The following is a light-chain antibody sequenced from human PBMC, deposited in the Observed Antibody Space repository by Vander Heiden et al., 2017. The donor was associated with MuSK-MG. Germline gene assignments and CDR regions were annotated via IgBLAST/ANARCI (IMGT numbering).Light chain of an antibody. CDR3: QQYDTWPYT. J-gene: IGKJ2*01. CDR1: QILSRD. V-gene: IGKV3D-15*01. Sequence: EIVLTQIPATLSVSTGDSFTLSCRARQILSRDFTWYQQKAGQATRFLLSDDYPRAAGVAARFSGSGSGTYFTLTISIRQSEDFAVYYCQQYDTWPYTFGQGTKLEIK. CDR2: DDY.